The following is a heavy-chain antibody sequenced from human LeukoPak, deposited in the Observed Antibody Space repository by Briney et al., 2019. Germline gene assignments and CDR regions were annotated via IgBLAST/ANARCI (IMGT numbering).Heavy chain of an antibody. D-gene: IGHD3-22*01. J-gene: IGHJ4*02. Sequence: GASVKVSCKASGYTFTSHFMHWVRQAPGQGLEWMGWISAYNGNTNYAQKFQGRVTITADESTSTAYMELSSLRSEDTAVYYCALFSESSGLPYWGQGTLVTVSS. CDR1: GYTFTSHF. V-gene: IGHV1-18*04. CDR2: ISAYNGNT. CDR3: ALFSESSGLPY.